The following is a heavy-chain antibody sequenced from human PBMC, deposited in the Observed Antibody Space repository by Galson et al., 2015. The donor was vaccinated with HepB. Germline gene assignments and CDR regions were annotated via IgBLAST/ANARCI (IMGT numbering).Heavy chain of an antibody. D-gene: IGHD2-2*01. J-gene: IGHJ3*02. CDR2: IDPSDSYT. CDR3: ARYCSSTSCYRNDAFDI. V-gene: IGHV5-10-1*01. Sequence: QSGAEVKKPGESLRISCKGSGYSFTSYWISWVRQMPGKGLEWMGRIDPSDSYTNYSPSFQGHVTISADKSISTAYLQWSSLKASDTAMYYCARYCSSTSCYRNDAFDIWGQGTMVTVSS. CDR1: GYSFTSYW.